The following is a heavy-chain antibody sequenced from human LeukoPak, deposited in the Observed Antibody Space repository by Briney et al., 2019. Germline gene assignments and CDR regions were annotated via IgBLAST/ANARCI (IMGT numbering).Heavy chain of an antibody. CDR3: AKANYFHGSGRNLPDLN. V-gene: IGHV3-30*18. J-gene: IGHJ1*01. Sequence: PGRSLRLSCAASGFTFSNYGMHWVRRAPGKGLDWVAVASYDESNKYYADSVKGRFTISRDNSKNTVYLQMNSLRPEDTAVYYCAKANYFHGSGRNLPDLNWGQGTLVTVSS. D-gene: IGHD3-10*01. CDR1: GFTFSNYG. CDR2: ASYDESNK.